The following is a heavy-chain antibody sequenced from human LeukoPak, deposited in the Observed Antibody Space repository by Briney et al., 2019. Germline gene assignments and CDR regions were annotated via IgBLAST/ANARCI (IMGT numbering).Heavy chain of an antibody. CDR2: ISGSGGST. D-gene: IGHD3-10*01. V-gene: IGHV3-23*01. CDR1: GFTFSSYA. CDR3: AKDPTYYYGSGSYVY. J-gene: IGHJ4*02. Sequence: PGGSLRLSCAASGFTFSSYAMSWVRQAPGKGLEWVSAISGSGGSTYYADSVKGRFTISRDNSKNTLYLQMNSLRAKDTAVYYCAKDPTYYYGSGSYVYWGQGTLVTVSS.